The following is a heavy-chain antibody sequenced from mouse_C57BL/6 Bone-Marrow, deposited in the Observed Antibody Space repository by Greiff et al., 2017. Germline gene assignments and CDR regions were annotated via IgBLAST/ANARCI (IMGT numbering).Heavy chain of an antibody. V-gene: IGHV1-69*01. CDR3: ARVTTVGAY. CDR1: GYTFTSYW. Sequence: VQLQQPGAELVMPGASVKLSCKASGYTFTSYWMHWVKQRPGQGLEWIGEIDPSDSYTNYNQKFKGKSTLTVDKSSSTGYMQLSSLTSEDSAVYYCARVTTVGAYWGQGTLVTVSA. D-gene: IGHD1-1*01. CDR2: IDPSDSYT. J-gene: IGHJ3*01.